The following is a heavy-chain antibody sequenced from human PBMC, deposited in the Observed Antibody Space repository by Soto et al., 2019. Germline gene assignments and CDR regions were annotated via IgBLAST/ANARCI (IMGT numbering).Heavy chain of an antibody. CDR3: ARGTRIAARLRVGYYYYYMAV. Sequence: GGSLRLSCAASGFTFSSYDMHWVRQATGKGLEWVSAIGTAGDTYYPGSVKGRFTISRENAKNSLYLQMNSLRAGDTAVYYCARGTRIAARLRVGYYYYYMAVWGKGTSVTVSS. J-gene: IGHJ6*03. CDR2: IGTAGDT. CDR1: GFTFSSYD. D-gene: IGHD6-6*01. V-gene: IGHV3-13*01.